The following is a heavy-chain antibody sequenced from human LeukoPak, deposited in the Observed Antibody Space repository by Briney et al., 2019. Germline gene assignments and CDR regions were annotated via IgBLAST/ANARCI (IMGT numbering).Heavy chain of an antibody. CDR1: GYTFTSYG. Sequence: ASVKVSCKASGYTFTSYGISWVRQAPGQGLEWMGWISAYNGNTNYAQKLQGRVTMTRNTSISSAYMELSSLRSEDTAVYYCARGATRPFYYYYMDVWGKGTTVTISS. V-gene: IGHV1-18*01. D-gene: IGHD1-26*01. CDR3: ARGATRPFYYYYMDV. CDR2: ISAYNGNT. J-gene: IGHJ6*03.